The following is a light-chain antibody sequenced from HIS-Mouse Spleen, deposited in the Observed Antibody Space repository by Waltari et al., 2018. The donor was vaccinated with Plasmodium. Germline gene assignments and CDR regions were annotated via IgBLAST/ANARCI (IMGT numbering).Light chain of an antibody. CDR1: QNIRSY. V-gene: IGKV1-39*01. J-gene: IGKJ4*01. Sequence: DIQMTQSPSSLSASVVDRVPITCRARQNIRSYLNWYQQKPGKAPKLLIYAASSLQSGVPSKFSGSGSGTDFTLTISSLQPEDFATYYCQQSYSTPLTFGGGTKVEIK. CDR3: QQSYSTPLT. CDR2: AAS.